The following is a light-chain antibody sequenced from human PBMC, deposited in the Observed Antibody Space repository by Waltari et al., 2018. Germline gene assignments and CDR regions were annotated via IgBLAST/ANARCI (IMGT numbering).Light chain of an antibody. V-gene: IGKV1-5*03. Sequence: DIRMTQSPSTLSASAGDRVIISCRASQSISKWLAWYQQKPGKAHKLLIYEASTLQSGVPSRFSGTGSGTDFNLTISSLQPDDFATYYCQQYNSYSLLTFGGGTKVAIK. CDR3: QQYNSYSLLT. CDR1: QSISKW. CDR2: EAS. J-gene: IGKJ4*01.